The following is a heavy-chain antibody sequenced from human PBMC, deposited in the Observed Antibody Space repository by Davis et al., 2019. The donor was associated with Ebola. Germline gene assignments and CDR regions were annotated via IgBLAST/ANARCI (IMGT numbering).Heavy chain of an antibody. CDR3: ARVTLGATDY. CDR1: GGSISSYY. J-gene: IGHJ4*02. Sequence: MPSETLSLTCTVAGGSISSYYCSWSRQPPGKGLEGVGYIYYTGSTNYSPSLKSRVTISVDTSKNQFSLKLSSVTAADTAVYYCARVTLGATDYWGQGTLVTVSS. V-gene: IGHV4-59*01. CDR2: IYYTGST. D-gene: IGHD1-26*01.